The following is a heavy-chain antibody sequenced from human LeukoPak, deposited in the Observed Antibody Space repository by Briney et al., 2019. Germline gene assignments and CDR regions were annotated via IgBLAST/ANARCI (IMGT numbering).Heavy chain of an antibody. CDR1: GYTFTAYY. D-gene: IGHD4-17*01. CDR2: INPNSGGT. CDR3: ASSRTGYMDV. J-gene: IGHJ6*03. V-gene: IGHV1-2*02. Sequence: AXVKVSCKASGYTFTAYYVHWVRQAPGQGLEWMGWINPNSGGTNYAQKFQGRVTMTRDTSISTAYMELSRLRSDDTGVYYCASSRTGYMDVWGKGTTVTISS.